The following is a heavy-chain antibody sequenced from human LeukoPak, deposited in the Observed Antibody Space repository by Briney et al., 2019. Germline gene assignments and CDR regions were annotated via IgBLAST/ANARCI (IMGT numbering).Heavy chain of an antibody. CDR2: ITGRGENT. CDR3: ARDQRLASFDY. Sequence: GGTLRLSCAASGFTFSNYGMNWVRQTPGKGLEWVSGITGRGENTYYADSVKGRFTISRDNSKNTLYLQMNSLRAEDAAIYYCARDQRLASFDYGGQGTLVTVSS. CDR1: GFTFSNYG. D-gene: IGHD6-25*01. V-gene: IGHV3-23*01. J-gene: IGHJ4*02.